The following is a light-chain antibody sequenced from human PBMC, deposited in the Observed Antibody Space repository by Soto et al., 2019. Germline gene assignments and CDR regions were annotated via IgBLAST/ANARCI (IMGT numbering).Light chain of an antibody. J-gene: IGLJ2*01. CDR3: CSYAGSSTLVI. CDR2: EGS. CDR1: SSDIGAYRL. Sequence: QSALTQPASVSGSPGQSITLSCTGTSSDIGAYRLVSWYQHYPGKAPKLMIYEGSKRPSGVSNRFSGSKSGNTASLTISGLQAEDEAVYYCCSYAGSSTLVIFGGGTKLTVL. V-gene: IGLV2-23*01.